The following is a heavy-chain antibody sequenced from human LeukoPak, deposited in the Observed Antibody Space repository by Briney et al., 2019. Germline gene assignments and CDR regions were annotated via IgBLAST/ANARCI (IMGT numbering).Heavy chain of an antibody. D-gene: IGHD2-2*01. CDR1: GGTFSSYA. V-gene: IGHV1-69*13. J-gene: IGHJ4*02. Sequence: ASVKVSCKASGGTFSSYAISWVRQAPGQGLEWMGGIIPIFGTANYAQKFQGRVTITADESTSTAYMELSSLRSEDTAVYYCARALLGYRSSTSCYDSGPNDYWGQGTLVTVSS. CDR2: IIPIFGTA. CDR3: ARALLGYRSSTSCYDSGPNDY.